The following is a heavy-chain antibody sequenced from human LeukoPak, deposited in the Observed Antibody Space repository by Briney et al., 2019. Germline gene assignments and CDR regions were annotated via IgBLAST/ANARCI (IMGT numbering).Heavy chain of an antibody. CDR1: GGSFSGYY. Sequence: SETLSLTCAVYGGSFSGYYWSWIRRPPGKGLEWIGEINHSGSTNYNPSLKSRVTISVDTSKNQFSLKLSSVTAADTAVYYCARGCVYDSSPVPYYFDYWGQGTLVTVSS. CDR2: INHSGST. V-gene: IGHV4-34*01. D-gene: IGHD3-22*01. CDR3: ARGCVYDSSPVPYYFDY. J-gene: IGHJ4*02.